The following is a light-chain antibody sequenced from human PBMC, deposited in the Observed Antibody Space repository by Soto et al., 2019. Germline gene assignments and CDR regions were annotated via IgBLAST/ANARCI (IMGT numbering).Light chain of an antibody. J-gene: IGLJ1*01. CDR1: ASDVGVYNY. V-gene: IGLV2-8*01. Sequence: HSVLTQPPSASGSLGQSVTISCTGTASDVGVYNYVSWYQQHPGKAPKLMIYEVTKRPSGVPDRFSGSKSGNTASLTVSGLQAEDEADYYCSSYAGSSPIYVFGTGTKVTVL. CDR3: SSYAGSSPIYV. CDR2: EVT.